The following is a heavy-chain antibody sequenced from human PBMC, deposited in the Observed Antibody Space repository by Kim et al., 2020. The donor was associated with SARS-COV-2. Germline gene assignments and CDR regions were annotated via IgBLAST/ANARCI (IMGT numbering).Heavy chain of an antibody. CDR2: IWYDGSNK. CDR3: AKDQYYYDSSGYYYLAGPEY. CDR1: GFTFSSYG. D-gene: IGHD3-22*01. V-gene: IGHV3-33*06. Sequence: GGSLRLSCAASGFTFSSYGMHWVRQAPGKGLEWVAVIWYDGSNKYYADSVKGRFTISRDNSKNALYLQMNSLRAEDTAVYYCAKDQYYYDSSGYYYLAGPEYWGEGALVTVSS. J-gene: IGHJ4*02.